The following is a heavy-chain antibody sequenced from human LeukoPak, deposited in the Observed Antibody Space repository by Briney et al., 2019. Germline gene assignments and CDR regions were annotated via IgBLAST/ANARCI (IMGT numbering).Heavy chain of an antibody. CDR2: INWYGGST. Sequence: GGSLRLSCPASGFTFVDYVLSWVRQAPWKGLEWVAVINWYGGSTGYVGSVKGRYTISRDKAKNSLYLQMNSLRAEGTALYYCARAPEYCSGGSRYSRANFDYWGQGTLVTVSS. J-gene: IGHJ4*02. D-gene: IGHD2-15*01. V-gene: IGHV3-20*04. CDR3: ARAPEYCSGGSRYSRANFDY. CDR1: GFTFVDYV.